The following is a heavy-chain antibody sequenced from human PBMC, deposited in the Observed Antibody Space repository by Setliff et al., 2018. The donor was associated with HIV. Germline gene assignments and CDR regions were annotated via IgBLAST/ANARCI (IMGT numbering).Heavy chain of an antibody. V-gene: IGHV4-39*01. CDR1: AASISSSTYY. Sequence: SETLSLTCAVSAASISSSTYYWAWIRQPPGKGLEWIATMHKGGSTHYNPSLKSRVTMFVDTSKNQFSLTVSSVTAADTAVYYCARTYGSEDTINWFDPWGRGTLVTVSS. D-gene: IGHD3-10*01. CDR2: MHKGGST. CDR3: ARTYGSEDTINWFDP. J-gene: IGHJ5*02.